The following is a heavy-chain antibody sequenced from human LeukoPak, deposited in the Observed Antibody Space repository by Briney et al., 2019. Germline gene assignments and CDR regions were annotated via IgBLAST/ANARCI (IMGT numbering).Heavy chain of an antibody. J-gene: IGHJ6*02. CDR1: GFTFSSYA. CDR3: AKGGYCSGRSCPYGMDV. Sequence: GGSLRLSCAASGFTFSSYAMSWVRQAPGKGLEWVSGISGSGDSTYYADSVKGRFTSSRDNSKNTLYLQMNSLRAEDTAVYYCAKGGYCSGRSCPYGMDVWGQGTTVTVSS. V-gene: IGHV3-23*01. D-gene: IGHD2-15*01. CDR2: ISGSGDST.